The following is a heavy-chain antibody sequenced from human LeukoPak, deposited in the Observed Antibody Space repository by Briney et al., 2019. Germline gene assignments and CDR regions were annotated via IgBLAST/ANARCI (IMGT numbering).Heavy chain of an antibody. Sequence: GGSLRLSCAASGFTFSSYGMHWVRQAPGKGLEWVAVIWYDGSNKYYADSVKGRFTISRDNSKNTLYLQMNSLRAEDTAVYYCARDGSGWYGTGYGMDVWGQGTTVTVSS. CDR1: GFTFSSYG. CDR3: ARDGSGWYGTGYGMDV. V-gene: IGHV3-33*01. J-gene: IGHJ6*02. CDR2: IWYDGSNK. D-gene: IGHD6-19*01.